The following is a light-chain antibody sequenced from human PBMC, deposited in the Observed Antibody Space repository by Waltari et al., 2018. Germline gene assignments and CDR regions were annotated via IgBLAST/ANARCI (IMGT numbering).Light chain of an antibody. CDR3: QQYKNWPPGLT. Sequence: EIVMTQSPATLSVSPGERATLSCRASQSVSSNLTWYQQKPGQTPRLLIYGASTRATGIPARFSGSGSGTDFTLTISSVQSEDFAVYYCQQYKNWPPGLTFGGGTKVEIK. CDR1: QSVSSN. CDR2: GAS. J-gene: IGKJ4*01. V-gene: IGKV3-15*01.